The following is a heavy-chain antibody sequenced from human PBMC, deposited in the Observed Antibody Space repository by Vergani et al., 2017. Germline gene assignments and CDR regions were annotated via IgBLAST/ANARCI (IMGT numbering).Heavy chain of an antibody. CDR1: GFTFSSYS. D-gene: IGHD3-10*01. CDR3: ARGDTYYYGGVHDY. Sequence: EVQLVESGGGLVKPGGSLRLSCAASGFTFSSYSMNWVRQAPGKGLEWVSSISSSSSYIYYADSVKGRFTISRDNAKNSLYLQMNSLRAEDTAVYYCARGDTYYYGGVHDYWGQGTLVTVSS. V-gene: IGHV3-21*01. J-gene: IGHJ4*02. CDR2: ISSSSSYI.